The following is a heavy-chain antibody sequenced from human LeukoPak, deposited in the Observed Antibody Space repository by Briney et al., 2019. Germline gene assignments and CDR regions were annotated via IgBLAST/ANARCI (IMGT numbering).Heavy chain of an antibody. J-gene: IGHJ6*02. CDR1: GYTFTSYA. CDR2: INASNGNT. CDR3: ARSGYSSGWPHAFYYYYGMDV. V-gene: IGHV1-3*01. D-gene: IGHD6-19*01. Sequence: ASVKVSCKASGYTFTSYAMHWVRQAPGQRLEWMGWINASNGNTKYSQKFQGRVTITRDTSASTAYMELSSLRSEDTAVYYCARSGYSSGWPHAFYYYYGMDVWGQGTTVTVSS.